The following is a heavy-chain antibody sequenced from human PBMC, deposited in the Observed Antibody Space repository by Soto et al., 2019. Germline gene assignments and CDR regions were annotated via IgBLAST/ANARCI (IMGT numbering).Heavy chain of an antibody. J-gene: IGHJ4*02. D-gene: IGHD3-10*01. CDR3: ARSIFGLLGERKGFDY. V-gene: IGHV4-39*01. CDR2: IYYSGTT. Sequence: QLQLQESGPGLVKPSETLSLTCTVSGGSISSSNYYWGWIRQPPGKGLEWIGSIYYSGTTYYNPSLKSRVPISVDTSKNQFSLKLTSVTAADTAVYYCARSIFGLLGERKGFDYWGQGTLVTVSS. CDR1: GGSISSSNYY.